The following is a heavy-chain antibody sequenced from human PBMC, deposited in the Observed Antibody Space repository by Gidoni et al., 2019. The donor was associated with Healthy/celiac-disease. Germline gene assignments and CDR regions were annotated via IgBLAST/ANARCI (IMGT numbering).Heavy chain of an antibody. J-gene: IGHJ5*02. V-gene: IGHV4-31*03. D-gene: IGHD3-10*01. Sequence: QVKLQESGPGRVKPSQTLSLTCTVSGGSISSGGYYWSWIRQHPGKGLEWIGYTYYSGSTYYNPSLKSRVTISVDTSKNQFSLKLSSVTAADTAVYYCARRLWFQKGVWFDPWGQGTLVTVSS. CDR2: TYYSGST. CDR3: ARRLWFQKGVWFDP. CDR1: GGSISSGGYY.